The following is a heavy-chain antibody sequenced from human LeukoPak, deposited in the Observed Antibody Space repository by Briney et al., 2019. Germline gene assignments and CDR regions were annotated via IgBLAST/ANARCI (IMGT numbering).Heavy chain of an antibody. J-gene: IGHJ4*02. CDR2: ISWNSGSI. V-gene: IGHV3-9*01. CDR1: GFTFDDYA. D-gene: IGHD4-17*01. CDR3: AKDMVHDYGDYVTFDY. Sequence: ARSLRLSCAASGFTFDDYAMHWVRQAPGKGLEWVSGISWNSGSIGYADSVKGRFTISRDNAKNSLYLQMNSLRAEDTALYYCAKDMVHDYGDYVTFDYWGQGTLVTVSS.